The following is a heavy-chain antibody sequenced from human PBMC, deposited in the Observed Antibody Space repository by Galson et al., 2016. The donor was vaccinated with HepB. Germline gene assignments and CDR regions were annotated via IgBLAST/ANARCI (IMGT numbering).Heavy chain of an antibody. J-gene: IGHJ4*02. D-gene: IGHD6-19*01. CDR1: GFTFSSYS. Sequence: SLRLSCAASGFTFSSYSMHWVRQSPGKGLDWVAAVLYDGSNKYYSDSLKGRFIISRDNSKNTVYLQMNSLRGEETAVYYRGREVKNGWDTVDWGQGTPVTVSS. CDR3: GREVKNGWDTVD. V-gene: IGHV3-33*01. CDR2: VLYDGSNK.